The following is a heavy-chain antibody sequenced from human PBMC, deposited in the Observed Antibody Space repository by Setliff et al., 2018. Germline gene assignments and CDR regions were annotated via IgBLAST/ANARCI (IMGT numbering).Heavy chain of an antibody. CDR1: GFSFSSYA. V-gene: IGHV3-23*01. CDR3: AKPQVELRWGFES. J-gene: IGHJ4*02. Sequence: GGSLRLSCAASGFSFSSYAMSWVRQAPGQGLEWVSSIIGSGISTYYADSVQGRFTISRDNHKNTLYLQMNSLRAEDTAVYYCAKPQVELRWGFESWGQGTLVTVSS. CDR2: IIGSGIST. D-gene: IGHD1-7*01.